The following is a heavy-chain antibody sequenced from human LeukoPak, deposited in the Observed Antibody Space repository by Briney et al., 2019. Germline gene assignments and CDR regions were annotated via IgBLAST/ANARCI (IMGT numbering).Heavy chain of an antibody. V-gene: IGHV1-18*01. CDR2: ISAYNGNT. J-gene: IGHJ5*02. CDR3: ARHEYYYGSGSSPFDP. Sequence: ASVKVSCKASGYTFTSYGISWVRQAPGQGLEWMGWISAYNGNTNYAQKLQGRVTMTTDTSTSTAYMELRSLRSDDTAVCYCARHEYYYGSGSSPFDPWGQGTLVTVSS. CDR1: GYTFTSYG. D-gene: IGHD3-10*01.